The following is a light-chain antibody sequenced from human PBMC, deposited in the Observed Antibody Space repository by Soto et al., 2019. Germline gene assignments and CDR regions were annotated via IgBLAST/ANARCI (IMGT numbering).Light chain of an antibody. Sequence: EIVLTQSPATLSLSPGERATLSCRASQSVSSYLAWYQQKPGQAPRLLIYDASNRATGIPARFSGSGSGTDFTLTISSLEPEDFAVYYCQQRSNWPRGFGSGTKVDIK. CDR3: QQRSNWPRG. J-gene: IGKJ3*01. V-gene: IGKV3-11*01. CDR2: DAS. CDR1: QSVSSY.